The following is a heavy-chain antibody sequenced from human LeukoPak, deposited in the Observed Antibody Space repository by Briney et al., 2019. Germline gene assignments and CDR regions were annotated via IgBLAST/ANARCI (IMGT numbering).Heavy chain of an antibody. CDR3: ARTAAAGILGTYYYGMDV. V-gene: IGHV1-2*02. Sequence: ASVEVSCKASGYTFTGYYMHWVRQAPGQGLEWMGWINPNSGGTNYAQKFQGRVTMTRDTSISTAYMELSRLRSDDTAVYYCARTAAAGILGTYYYGMDVWGQGPRSPSP. CDR2: INPNSGGT. J-gene: IGHJ6*02. D-gene: IGHD6-13*01. CDR1: GYTFTGYY.